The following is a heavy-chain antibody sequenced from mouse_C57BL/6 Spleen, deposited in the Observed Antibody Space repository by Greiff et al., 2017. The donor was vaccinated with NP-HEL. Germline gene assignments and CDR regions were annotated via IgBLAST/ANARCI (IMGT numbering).Heavy chain of an antibody. V-gene: IGHV14-2*01. Sequence: EVQLQESGAELVKPGASVKLSCTASGYNFTDYYMHWVKQRPEQGLEWIGRIDPEDGETKYATKFQGKATITADTSSNTAYMQLSSLTSEDTAVYYGASGPTMVTGAYWGQGTTLTVSS. CDR1: GYNFTDYY. D-gene: IGHD2-9*01. CDR3: ASGPTMVTGAY. CDR2: IDPEDGET. J-gene: IGHJ2*01.